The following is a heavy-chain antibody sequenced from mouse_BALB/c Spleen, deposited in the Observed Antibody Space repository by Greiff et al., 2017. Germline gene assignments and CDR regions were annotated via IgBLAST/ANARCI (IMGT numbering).Heavy chain of an antibody. CDR2: INPSNGRT. CDR3: ARGVRGAMDY. J-gene: IGHJ4*01. Sequence: QVQLQQPGAELVKPGASVKLSCKASGYTFTSYWMRWVKQRPGQGLEWIGEINPSNGRTNYNEKFKSKATLTVDKSSSTAYMQLSSLTSEDSAVYYCARGVRGAMDYWGQGTSVTVSS. D-gene: IGHD2-14*01. V-gene: IGHV1S81*02. CDR1: GYTFTSYW.